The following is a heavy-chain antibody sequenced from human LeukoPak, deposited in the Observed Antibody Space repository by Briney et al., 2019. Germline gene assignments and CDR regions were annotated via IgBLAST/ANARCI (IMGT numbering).Heavy chain of an antibody. CDR1: GFTFSSYG. CDR2: IWYDGSNK. V-gene: IGHV3-33*01. Sequence: GGSLRLSCAASGFTFSSYGMHWVRQAPGKGLDWVAVIWYDGSNKYYADSVKGRFTISRDNSKNTLYLQMNSLRAEDTAVYYCARDGYNRRDYFDYWGQGTLVTVSS. J-gene: IGHJ4*02. CDR3: ARDGYNRRDYFDY. D-gene: IGHD5-24*01.